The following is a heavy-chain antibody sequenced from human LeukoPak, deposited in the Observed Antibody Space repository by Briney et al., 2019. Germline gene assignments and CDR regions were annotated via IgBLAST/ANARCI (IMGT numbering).Heavy chain of an antibody. V-gene: IGHV3-53*01. J-gene: IGHJ1*01. CDR3: ARGDSSSYSYSTRAEYFQH. D-gene: IGHD3-22*01. CDR2: VYSNDNT. CDR1: GFTVSSNY. Sequence: PGGSLRLSCAASGFTVSSNYMSWVRQAPGKGLEWVSVVYSNDNTYYADSVKGRFTISRDNSKNTPYLQMNSLRAEDTAVYYCARGDSSSYSYSTRAEYFQHWGQGTLVTVSS.